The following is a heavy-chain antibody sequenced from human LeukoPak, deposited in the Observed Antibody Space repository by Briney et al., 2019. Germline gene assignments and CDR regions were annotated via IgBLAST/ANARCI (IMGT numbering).Heavy chain of an antibody. J-gene: IGHJ4*02. CDR2: IYHIGGT. CDR3: ARDWGLYGDYFDY. D-gene: IGHD4-17*01. Sequence: KLSETLSLTCSVSGYSINNGFYWGWIRQPPGKGLEWIGNIYHIGGTYYNPSLKSRVTISVDTSKNQFSLKLSSVTAADTAVYYCARDWGLYGDYFDYWGQGTLVTVSS. V-gene: IGHV4-38-2*02. CDR1: GYSINNGFY.